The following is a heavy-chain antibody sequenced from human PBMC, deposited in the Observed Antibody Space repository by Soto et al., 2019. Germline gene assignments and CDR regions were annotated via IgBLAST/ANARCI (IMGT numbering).Heavy chain of an antibody. D-gene: IGHD3-16*02. Sequence: SLRLSCAASGFTFSSYGMHWVRQAPGKGLEWVAVIWYDGSNKYYADSVKGRFTISRDNSKNTLYLQMNSLRAEDTAVYYCARALKTYYDYVWGSYRSRGTDVWGQGTTETVSS. J-gene: IGHJ6*02. V-gene: IGHV3-33*01. CDR2: IWYDGSNK. CDR3: ARALKTYYDYVWGSYRSRGTDV. CDR1: GFTFSSYG.